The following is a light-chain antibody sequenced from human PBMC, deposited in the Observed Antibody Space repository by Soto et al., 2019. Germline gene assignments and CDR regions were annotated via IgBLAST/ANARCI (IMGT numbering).Light chain of an antibody. J-gene: IGKJ4*01. CDR3: QQLNSYPLT. Sequence: IQFTQSPSSLSASVGDRVTITCRASQDISSYLGWYQQKPGKAPKLLIYAASTLQSGVPSRFSGSGSGTDFTLTISSLQPEDFATYYCQQLNSYPLTFGGGTKVDIK. CDR2: AAS. CDR1: QDISSY. V-gene: IGKV1-9*01.